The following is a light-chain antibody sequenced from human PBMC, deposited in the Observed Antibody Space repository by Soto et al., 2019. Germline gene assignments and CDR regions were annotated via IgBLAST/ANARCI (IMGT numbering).Light chain of an antibody. V-gene: IGKV1-5*03. Sequence: QMTQSPSTLSASVGDRVTITCRASQSISVWLAWYQQKAGKAPNLLIYKASRLESGVPSRFSGSGSGTEFTLTISSLQPDDFATYYCQQYNSYSTFGQGTKVDIK. CDR2: KAS. CDR1: QSISVW. J-gene: IGKJ1*01. CDR3: QQYNSYST.